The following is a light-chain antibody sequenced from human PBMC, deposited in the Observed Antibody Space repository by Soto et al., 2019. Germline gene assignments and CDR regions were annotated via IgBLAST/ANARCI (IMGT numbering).Light chain of an antibody. CDR1: QGIRND. Sequence: DIQMTQSPSSLSASVGDRVAITCRASQGIRNDLGWYRQKPGKAPKRLIHAACSLQNGVPSRFSGSGSGTEFIFTISSLQPEDFATFYCLQRNTAFGQGTKVEIK. J-gene: IGKJ1*01. CDR3: LQRNTA. CDR2: AAC. V-gene: IGKV1-17*01.